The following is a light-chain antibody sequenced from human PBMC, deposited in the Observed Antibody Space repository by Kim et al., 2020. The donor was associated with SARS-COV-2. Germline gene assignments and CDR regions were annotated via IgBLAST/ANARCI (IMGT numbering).Light chain of an antibody. CDR3: AVWDDSLNGPS. CDR1: SSNIGSDT. V-gene: IGLV1-44*01. CDR2: AVD. Sequence: QRVHISCSGSSSNIGSDTVNWYQQLPGAAPKLLIYAVDQRPSGVPDRFSGSNSGTSASLAISGLRSEDEAVYYCAVWDDSLNGPSFGGGTQLTV. J-gene: IGLJ2*01.